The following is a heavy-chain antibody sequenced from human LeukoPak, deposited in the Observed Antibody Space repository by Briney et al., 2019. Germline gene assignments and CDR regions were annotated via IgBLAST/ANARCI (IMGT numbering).Heavy chain of an antibody. V-gene: IGHV1-2*02. CDR3: AHSRGQQNSGYDEG. Sequence: GASVKVSCKASGYTFTGYYMHWVRQAPGQGLEGMGWINPNSGGTNYAQKFQGRVTMTRDTSISTAYMELSRLRSDGTAVYYCAHSRGQQNSGYDEGWGQGTLVTVSS. CDR2: INPNSGGT. D-gene: IGHD5-12*01. CDR1: GYTFTGYY. J-gene: IGHJ4*02.